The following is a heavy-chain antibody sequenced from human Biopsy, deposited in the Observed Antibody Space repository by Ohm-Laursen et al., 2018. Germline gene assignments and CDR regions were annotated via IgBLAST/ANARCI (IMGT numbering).Heavy chain of an antibody. CDR3: TCRCGDYPL. CDR1: GFILNNYG. J-gene: IGHJ3*01. Sequence: SLRLSCAASGFILNNYGLSWVRQAPGKGLERVSAIRGSGLTTFYTDSVKGRFTISRDNSKNTLSLQMNSLRAEDTAIYYCTCRCGDYPLWGQGTMVTVSS. CDR2: IRGSGLTT. V-gene: IGHV3-23*01. D-gene: IGHD4-17*01.